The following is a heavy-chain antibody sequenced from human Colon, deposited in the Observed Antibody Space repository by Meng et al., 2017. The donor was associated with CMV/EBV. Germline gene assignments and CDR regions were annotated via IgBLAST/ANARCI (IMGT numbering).Heavy chain of an antibody. CDR2: IFYTGTT. Sequence: GSLRLSCTVSGGSINNNYWTWIRQPPGKGPEWIGYIFYTGTTNYNPSLKSRVTISVDTSKNQFSLKLSSVTAADTAVYYCTRGGSWFDPWGRGTLVTVSS. J-gene: IGHJ5*02. CDR1: GGSINNNY. CDR3: TRGGSWFDP. V-gene: IGHV4-59*01.